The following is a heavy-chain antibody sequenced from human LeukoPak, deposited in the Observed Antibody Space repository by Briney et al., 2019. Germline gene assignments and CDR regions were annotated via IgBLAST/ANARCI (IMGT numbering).Heavy chain of an antibody. CDR3: ARGGSIFGVVTAYYFDY. Sequence: FQGRVTMTRDTSISTAYMELSRLRSDDTAVYYCARGGSIFGVVTAYYFDYWGQGTLVTVSS. V-gene: IGHV1-2*02. J-gene: IGHJ4*02. D-gene: IGHD3-3*02.